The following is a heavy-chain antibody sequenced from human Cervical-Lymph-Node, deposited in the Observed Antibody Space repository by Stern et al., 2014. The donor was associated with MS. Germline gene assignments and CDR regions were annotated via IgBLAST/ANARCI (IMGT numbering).Heavy chain of an antibody. CDR1: GGTFSKFP. D-gene: IGHD6-13*01. CDR3: ALSSETSDRWYSLGYDL. J-gene: IGHJ5*02. Sequence: VQLVQSGAEVTKPGSSVKASCKASGGTFSKFPSSWVRQAPGQGLEWMGGIFPVFGTLTYAQDVRGRVTITADVSTSTVYMELSSLRSDDTAVYYCALSSETSDRWYSLGYDLWGQGTLVTVSS. CDR2: IFPVFGTL. V-gene: IGHV1-69*01.